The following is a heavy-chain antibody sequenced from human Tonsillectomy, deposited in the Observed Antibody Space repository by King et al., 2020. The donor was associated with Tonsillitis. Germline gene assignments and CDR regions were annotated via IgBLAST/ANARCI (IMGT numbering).Heavy chain of an antibody. J-gene: IGHJ6*02. CDR3: AKWDDFWSTGSYGMDV. CDR2: ISYDGSNK. Sequence: VQLVESGGGVVQPGRSLRLSCAASGFTFSSYGMHWVRQAPGKGLEWVAVISYDGSNKYYADYVKGRFTISRDNSKNTLYLQMNSLRAEDTAVYYCAKWDDFWSTGSYGMDVWGQGTTVTVSS. V-gene: IGHV3-30*18. D-gene: IGHD3-3*01. CDR1: GFTFSSYG.